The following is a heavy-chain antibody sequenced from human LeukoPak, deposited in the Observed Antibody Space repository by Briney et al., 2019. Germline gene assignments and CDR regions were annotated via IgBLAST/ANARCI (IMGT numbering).Heavy chain of an antibody. D-gene: IGHD3-22*01. CDR2: MNPNSGNT. Sequence: ASVKVSCKASGYTFTSYDINWVRPATGQGLEWMGWMNPNSGNTGYAQKLQGRVTMTRNTSISTAYMELSSLRSEDTAVYYCASGWGFLYYYDSSGYTPNNAFDIWGQGTMVTVSS. CDR3: ASGWGFLYYYDSSGYTPNNAFDI. CDR1: GYTFTSYD. V-gene: IGHV1-8*01. J-gene: IGHJ3*02.